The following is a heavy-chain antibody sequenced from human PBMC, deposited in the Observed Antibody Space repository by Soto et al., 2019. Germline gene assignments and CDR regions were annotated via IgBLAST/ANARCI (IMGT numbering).Heavy chain of an antibody. J-gene: IGHJ4*02. Sequence: QVQLVQSGAEVRKPGSSVKVSCKASGGTFSRHAISWVRQAPGQGLEWMGGSIPIFGTANHAQKFQGRVTIIADESTSTVYMELSSLRSEDTAMYYCARGWGYDSNDYYYAYLGQGTLVIVSS. V-gene: IGHV1-69*01. D-gene: IGHD3-22*01. CDR2: SIPIFGTA. CDR3: ARGWGYDSNDYYYAY. CDR1: GGTFSRHA.